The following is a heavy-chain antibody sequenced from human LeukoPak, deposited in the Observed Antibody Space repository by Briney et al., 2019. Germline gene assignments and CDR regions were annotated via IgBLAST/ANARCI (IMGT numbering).Heavy chain of an antibody. CDR1: GFSVSNYY. D-gene: IGHD3-3*01. CDR3: AREIRRTIFESGYFDY. Sequence: TGGSLRLSCAASGFSVSNYYMSWVRQPPGKGLEWVSVMYTGGGRYYGDSVKGRFTISRDNSKNTVFLQMNSLRVEDTALYYCAREIRRTIFESGYFDYWGQGTLVTVSS. CDR2: MYTGGGR. J-gene: IGHJ4*02. V-gene: IGHV3-66*01.